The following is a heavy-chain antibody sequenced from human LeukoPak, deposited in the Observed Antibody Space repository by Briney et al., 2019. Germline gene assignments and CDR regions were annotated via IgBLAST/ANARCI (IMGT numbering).Heavy chain of an antibody. Sequence: SETLSLTCTVSGGSISSGGYYWSWIRQPPGKGLEWIGYIYHSGSTYYNPSLKSRVTISVDTSKNQFSLKLSSVTAADTAVYYCARVEIVVVPAAGEAPRGWFDPWGQGTLVTVSS. J-gene: IGHJ5*02. CDR1: GGSISSGGYY. CDR2: IYHSGST. V-gene: IGHV4-30-2*01. D-gene: IGHD2-2*01. CDR3: ARVEIVVVPAAGEAPRGWFDP.